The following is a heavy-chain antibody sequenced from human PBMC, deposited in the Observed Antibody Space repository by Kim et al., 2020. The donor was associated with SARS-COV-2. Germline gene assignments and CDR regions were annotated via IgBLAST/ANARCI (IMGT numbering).Heavy chain of an antibody. V-gene: IGHV3-23*01. CDR3: AKGIVVVPAAISHHDYYYYGMDV. D-gene: IGHD2-2*02. CDR2: ISGSGGST. J-gene: IGHJ6*02. CDR1: GFTFSSYA. Sequence: GGSLRLSCAASGFTFSSYAMSWVRQAPGKGLEWVSAISGSGGSTYYADSVKGRFTISRDNSKNTLYLQMNSLRAEDTAVYYCAKGIVVVPAAISHHDYYYYGMDVWGQGTTVTVSS.